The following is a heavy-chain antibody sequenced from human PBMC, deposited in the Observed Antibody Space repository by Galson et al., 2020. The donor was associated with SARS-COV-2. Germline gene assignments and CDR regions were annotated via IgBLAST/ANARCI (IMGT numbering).Heavy chain of an antibody. Sequence: SETLSLTCAVSGGSISSSNWWSWVRQPPGKGLEWIGEIYHSGSTNYNPSLKSRVTISVDKSKNQFSLKLSSVTAADTAVYYCVRERGYYDSSGPDYYYYGMDVWGQGTTVTVSS. CDR3: VRERGYYDSSGPDYYYYGMDV. CDR2: IYHSGST. V-gene: IGHV4-4*02. D-gene: IGHD3-22*01. CDR1: GGSISSSNW. J-gene: IGHJ6*02.